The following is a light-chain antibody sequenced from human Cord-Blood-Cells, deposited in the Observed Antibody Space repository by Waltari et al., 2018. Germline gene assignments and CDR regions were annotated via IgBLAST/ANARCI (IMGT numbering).Light chain of an antibody. CDR2: SNN. V-gene: IGLV1-44*01. CDR1: SSNIGSNT. Sequence: QSVLTQPPSASGTPGQRVTIPCSGSSSNIGSNTVNWYQQLPGTAPKLPIYSNNPRPSGVPDRVSGSKSGTSSSLAISGLQSEDEADYYCAAWDDSLNGPVFGGGTKLTVL. CDR3: AAWDDSLNGPV. J-gene: IGLJ2*01.